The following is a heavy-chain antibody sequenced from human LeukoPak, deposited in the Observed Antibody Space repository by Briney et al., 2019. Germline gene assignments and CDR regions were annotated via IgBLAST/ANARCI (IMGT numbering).Heavy chain of an antibody. CDR1: GGSISSSSYY. Sequence: PSETLSLTCTVSGGSISSSSYYWGWIRQPPGKGLEWIGSIYYSGSTYYNPSLESRVTISVDASKNQFSLKLSSVTAADTAVYYCARSGSGYMDVWGKGTTVTVSS. D-gene: IGHD3-10*01. J-gene: IGHJ6*03. CDR2: IYYSGST. CDR3: ARSGSGYMDV. V-gene: IGHV4-39*01.